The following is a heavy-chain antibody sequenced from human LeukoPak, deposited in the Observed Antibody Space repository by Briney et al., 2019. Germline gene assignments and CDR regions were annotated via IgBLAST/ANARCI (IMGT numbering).Heavy chain of an antibody. CDR1: GFTFSSYG. CDR3: AREGRLARGAFDI. D-gene: IGHD3-10*01. Sequence: GGSLRLSCAASGFTFSSYGMHWVRQAPGKGLEWVAVIWYDGSNKYYADSVTGRFTISRDNSKNTLYLQMNSLRAEDTAVYYCAREGRLARGAFDIWGQGTMVTVSS. V-gene: IGHV3-33*01. CDR2: IWYDGSNK. J-gene: IGHJ3*02.